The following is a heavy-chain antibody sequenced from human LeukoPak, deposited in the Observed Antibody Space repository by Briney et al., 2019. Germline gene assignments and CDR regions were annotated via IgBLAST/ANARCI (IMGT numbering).Heavy chain of an antibody. Sequence: QPGGSLRLSCAASGLTVIANYMTWVRQAPGKGLECVAVIHSSDDTYYAVSVRGRFTISRDTTNHRLYLQMNSLRAEDTAVYFCTRGHAAMGDYWGQGTRVTVSS. J-gene: IGHJ4*02. CDR2: IHSSDDT. CDR1: GLTVIANY. CDR3: TRGHAAMGDY. V-gene: IGHV3-53*01. D-gene: IGHD5-18*01.